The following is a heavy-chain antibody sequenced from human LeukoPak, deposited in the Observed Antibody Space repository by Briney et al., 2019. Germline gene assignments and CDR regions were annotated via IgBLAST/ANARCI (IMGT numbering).Heavy chain of an antibody. V-gene: IGHV4-34*01. Sequence: SETLSLTCAVYGGSFSGYYWSWIRQPPGRGLEWIGEINHSGSTNYNPSLKSRVTISVDTSKNQFSLKLSSVTAADTAVYYCAREVFPSLGYSSGWSRYNWFDPWGQGTLVTVSS. CDR2: INHSGST. J-gene: IGHJ5*02. D-gene: IGHD6-19*01. CDR1: GGSFSGYY. CDR3: AREVFPSLGYSSGWSRYNWFDP.